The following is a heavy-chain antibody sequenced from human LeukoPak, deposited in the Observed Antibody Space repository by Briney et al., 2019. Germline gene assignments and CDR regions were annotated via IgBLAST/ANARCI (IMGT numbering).Heavy chain of an antibody. CDR3: AREVGYYVSTGDYYHYYMDV. D-gene: IGHD3-22*01. J-gene: IGHJ6*03. V-gene: IGHV1-2*02. Sequence: ASVKVSCKSSGYAFTGYYMHWVRQAPGQGLEWMGWINPNSGVTNYAQKFQGRVTMTRDTSISTAYMELSSLRSDDTAVHYCAREVGYYVSTGDYYHYYMDVWGKGTTVTVSS. CDR1: GYAFTGYY. CDR2: INPNSGVT.